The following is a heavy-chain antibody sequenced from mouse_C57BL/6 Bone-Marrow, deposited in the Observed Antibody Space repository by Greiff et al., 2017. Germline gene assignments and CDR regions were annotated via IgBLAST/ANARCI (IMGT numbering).Heavy chain of an antibody. CDR1: GYTFTEYT. D-gene: IGHD2-3*01. CDR2: FYPGSGSI. Sequence: VHLVESGAELVKPGASVKLSCKASGYTFTEYTIHWVKQRSGQGLEWIGWFYPGSGSIKYNEKFKDKATLTADKSSSTVYMELSRLTSEDSAVYFCARHEDAGWLLDYWGQGTTLTVSS. J-gene: IGHJ2*01. CDR3: ARHEDAGWLLDY. V-gene: IGHV1-62-2*01.